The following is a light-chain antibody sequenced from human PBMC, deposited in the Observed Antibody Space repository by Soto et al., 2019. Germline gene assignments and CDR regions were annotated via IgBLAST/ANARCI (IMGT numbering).Light chain of an antibody. Sequence: EIVLTQSPGTLSLSPGERATLSCRASQSVSSSYLAWYQQKPGQAPRLLIYGASSRATVIPDRCSGSGSGTDFTLTISRLDPEDFAVYCCQQYGSSRLTFGGGTKVDIK. CDR3: QQYGSSRLT. J-gene: IGKJ4*01. V-gene: IGKV3-20*01. CDR1: QSVSSSY. CDR2: GAS.